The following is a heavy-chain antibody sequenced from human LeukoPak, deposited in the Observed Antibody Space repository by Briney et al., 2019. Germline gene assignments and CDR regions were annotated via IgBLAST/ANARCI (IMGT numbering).Heavy chain of an antibody. V-gene: IGHV4-59*01. J-gene: IGHJ4*02. D-gene: IGHD6-13*01. CDR1: GGSISSYY. Sequence: SETLSLTCTVSGGSISSYYWSWIRQPPGKGLEWIGYIYYSGSTNYNPSLKSRVTISVDTSKKQFSMKLSSVTAADTAVYYCARGDGSSWFDYWGQGTLVTVSS. CDR2: IYYSGST. CDR3: ARGDGSSWFDY.